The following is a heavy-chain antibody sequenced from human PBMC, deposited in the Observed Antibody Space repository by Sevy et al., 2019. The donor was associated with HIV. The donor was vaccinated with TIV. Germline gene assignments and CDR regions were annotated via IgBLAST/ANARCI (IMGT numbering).Heavy chain of an antibody. CDR1: GFTFSSYA. Sequence: GGSLRLSCSASGFTFSSYAMHWVRQAPGKGLEYVSAISSNGGSKYYADSVKGSFTISRDNSKNTLYLQMSSLRAEDTAVYYCVKEEGDATDHDYWGQGTLVTVSS. D-gene: IGHD3-16*01. V-gene: IGHV3-64D*06. CDR3: VKEEGDATDHDY. J-gene: IGHJ4*02. CDR2: ISSNGGSK.